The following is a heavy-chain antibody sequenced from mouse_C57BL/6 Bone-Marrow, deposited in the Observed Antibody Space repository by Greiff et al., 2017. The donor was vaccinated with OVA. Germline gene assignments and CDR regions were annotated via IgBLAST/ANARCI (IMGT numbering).Heavy chain of an antibody. V-gene: IGHV1-69*01. CDR2: IDPSDSDT. Sequence: QVQLQQPGAELVMPGASVKLSCKASGYTFTSYWMHWVKQRPGQGLEWIGEIDPSDSDTNSDQKFKGKSTLTVDKSSSTDYMQLRSLTSNDSAVYDSAREDYGSSYNSFDYWGQGTTLTVSS. D-gene: IGHD1-1*01. J-gene: IGHJ2*01. CDR3: AREDYGSSYNSFDY. CDR1: GYTFTSYW.